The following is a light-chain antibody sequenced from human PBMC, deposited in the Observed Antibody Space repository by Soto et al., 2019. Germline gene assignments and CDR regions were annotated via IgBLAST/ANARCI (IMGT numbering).Light chain of an antibody. CDR2: GAS. CDR1: QSISSSY. Sequence: EIVLTQSPGTLSLFPGERATLSCRASQSISSSYLAWYQQKPGQAPRLLIHGASNRATGIPDRFSGAGSGTDFTLTISRLEREDFAVYYCHQYGSAPAWTFGQGTKVEIK. V-gene: IGKV3-20*01. CDR3: HQYGSAPAWT. J-gene: IGKJ1*01.